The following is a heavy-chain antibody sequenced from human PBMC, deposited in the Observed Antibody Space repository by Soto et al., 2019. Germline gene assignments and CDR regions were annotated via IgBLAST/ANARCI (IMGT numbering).Heavy chain of an antibody. CDR2: ISSSSSTI. CDR3: ARALGLLRVSSGWYPDAFDI. CDR1: GSTFSNAW. Sequence: PGGSLRLSCAASGSTFSNAWMNWVRQAPGKGLEWASYISSSSSTIYYADSVKGRFTISRDNAKNSLYLQMNSLRAEDTAVYYCARALGLLRVSSGWYPDAFDIWGQGTMVTVSS. J-gene: IGHJ3*02. D-gene: IGHD6-19*01. V-gene: IGHV3-48*01.